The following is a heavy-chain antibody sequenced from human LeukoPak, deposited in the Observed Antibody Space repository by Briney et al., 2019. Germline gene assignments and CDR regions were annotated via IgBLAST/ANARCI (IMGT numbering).Heavy chain of an antibody. CDR3: ARVAAVAGNSWFDP. V-gene: IGHV1-69*01. CDR2: IIPIFGTA. D-gene: IGHD6-19*01. J-gene: IGHJ5*02. Sequence: SVKVSCKASGGTFSSYAISWVRQAPGQGLEWMGGIIPIFGTANYAQKFQGRVTITADESTSTTYMELSSLGSEDTAVYYCARVAAVAGNSWFDPWGQGTLVTVSS. CDR1: GGTFSSYA.